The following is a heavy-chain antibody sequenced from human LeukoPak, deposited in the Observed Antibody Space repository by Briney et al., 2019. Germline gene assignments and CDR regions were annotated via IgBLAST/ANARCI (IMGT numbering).Heavy chain of an antibody. D-gene: IGHD5-12*01. J-gene: IGHJ4*02. CDR3: ARSPSPMFSDYVDYFDY. Sequence: SQTLSLTCAVSGGSISSGGYSWSWIRQPPGKGLEWIGYIYHSGSTYYSPSLKSRVTISVDRSKNQFSLKLSSVTAADTAVYYCARSPSPMFSDYVDYFDYWGQGTLVTVSS. CDR2: IYHSGST. V-gene: IGHV4-30-2*01. CDR1: GGSISSGGYS.